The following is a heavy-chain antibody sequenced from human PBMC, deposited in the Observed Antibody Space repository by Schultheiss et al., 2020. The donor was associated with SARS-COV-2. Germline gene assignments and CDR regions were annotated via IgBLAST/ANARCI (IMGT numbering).Heavy chain of an antibody. CDR2: IDPSDSYT. J-gene: IGHJ3*02. Sequence: GGSLRLSCKGSGYSFTSYWIGWVRQMPGKGLEWMGRIDPSDSYTNYSPSFQGQVTISADKSISTAYLQWSSLKASDTAMYYCARLISTVGAFDIWGQGTMVTVSS. V-gene: IGHV5-10-1*04. D-gene: IGHD3-22*01. CDR1: GYSFTSYW. CDR3: ARLISTVGAFDI.